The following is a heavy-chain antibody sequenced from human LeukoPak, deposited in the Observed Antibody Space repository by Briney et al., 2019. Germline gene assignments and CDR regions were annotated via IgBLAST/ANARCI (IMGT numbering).Heavy chain of an antibody. Sequence: PGGSLRLSCAASGFTFSSYWMHRVRQAPGKGLVWVSRINSDGSSTSYADSVKGRFTISRDNAKNTLYLQMNSLRAEDTAVYYCAREGFRSSWYLDYWGQGTLVTVSS. CDR3: AREGFRSSWYLDY. CDR1: GFTFSSYW. V-gene: IGHV3-74*01. J-gene: IGHJ4*02. D-gene: IGHD6-13*01. CDR2: INSDGSST.